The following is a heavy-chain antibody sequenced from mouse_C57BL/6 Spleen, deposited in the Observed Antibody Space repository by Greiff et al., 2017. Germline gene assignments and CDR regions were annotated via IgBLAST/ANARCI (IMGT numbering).Heavy chain of an antibody. CDR1: GYSITRGYY. J-gene: IGHJ1*03. Sequence: EVKLQESGPGLVKPSQSLSLTCSVTGYSITRGYYWNWIRQFPGNKLEWMGYISYDGSNNYNPSLKNRISITRDASKNQFFLKLNSVTTEDTATYYCARDRLGGYFDVWGTGTTVTVSS. CDR3: ARDRLGGYFDV. CDR2: ISYDGSN. D-gene: IGHD3-3*01. V-gene: IGHV3-6*01.